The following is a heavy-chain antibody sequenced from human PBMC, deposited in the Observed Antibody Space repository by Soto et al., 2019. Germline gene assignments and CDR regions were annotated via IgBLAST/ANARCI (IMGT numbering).Heavy chain of an antibody. CDR1: GGTFSSYA. CDR3: ARARTGRDIVVVPAAIGWFDP. J-gene: IGHJ5*02. D-gene: IGHD2-2*01. V-gene: IGHV1-69*19. CDR2: IIPIFGTA. Sequence: QVQLVQSGAEVKKPGSSVKVSCKASGGTFSSYAISWVRQAPGQGLEWMGGIIPIFGTANYAQKFQGRVTITADESTSTAYMELSSLRSVDTAVYYCARARTGRDIVVVPAAIGWFDPWGQGTLVTVSS.